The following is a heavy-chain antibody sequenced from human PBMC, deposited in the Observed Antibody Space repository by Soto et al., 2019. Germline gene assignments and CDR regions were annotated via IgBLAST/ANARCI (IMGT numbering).Heavy chain of an antibody. D-gene: IGHD3-10*01. J-gene: IGHJ4*02. CDR1: GGSISGYD. V-gene: IGHV4-59*08. CDR2: MYNSGST. CDR3: ARHYGSGSYPLDY. Sequence: SETLSLTCTVYGGSISGYDWGWIRQSPGRGLEYIGYMYNSGSTNYNPSLKSRATMSVDTSKNQFSLKLNSVTDADTAVYYCARHYGSGSYPLDYGGGGTLVTVSS.